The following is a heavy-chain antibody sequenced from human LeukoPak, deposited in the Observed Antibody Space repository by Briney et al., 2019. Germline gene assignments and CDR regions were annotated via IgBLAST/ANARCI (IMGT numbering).Heavy chain of an antibody. V-gene: IGHV4-39*01. Sequence: SETLSLTCTVSGGSISSSSYYWGWIRQPPGKGLEGIGRIYYSGSTYYNPSLKSRVIISVDTSKNQFSLKLSSVTAADTAVYYCAAYCSSTSCLIGYAFDIWGQGTMVTVSS. CDR1: GGSISSSSYY. J-gene: IGHJ3*02. D-gene: IGHD2-2*01. CDR3: AAYCSSTSCLIGYAFDI. CDR2: IYYSGST.